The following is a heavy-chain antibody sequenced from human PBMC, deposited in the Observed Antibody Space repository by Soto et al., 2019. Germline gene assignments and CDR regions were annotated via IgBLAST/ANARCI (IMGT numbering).Heavy chain of an antibody. J-gene: IGHJ4*02. D-gene: IGHD3-10*01. CDR1: GFTFSSYG. CDR2: IWYDGSNK. Sequence: GGSLRLSCAASGFTFSSYGMHWVRQAPGKGLEWVAVIWYDGSNKYYADSVKDRFTISRDNSKNTLYLQMNSLRAEDTAVYYCARDPVMVGGVIITSVGFLFDYWGQGTLVTVSS. V-gene: IGHV3-33*01. CDR3: ARDPVMVGGVIITSVGFLFDY.